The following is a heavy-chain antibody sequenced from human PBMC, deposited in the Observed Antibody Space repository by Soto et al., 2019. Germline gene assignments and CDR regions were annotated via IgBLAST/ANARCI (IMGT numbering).Heavy chain of an antibody. Sequence: VLLVQSGAEVRKPGSSVRVSCEISGDTFNSHTINWLRQAPGQGIEWMGGIIPLFGSPTYAQMFQARLTITADTSTRTAYMDLTSLPSDDTAFCFCARDITGTNHWFDSWGQGTLVTVSS. D-gene: IGHD1-20*01. V-gene: IGHV1-69*06. CDR2: IIPLFGSP. J-gene: IGHJ5*01. CDR1: GDTFNSHT. CDR3: ARDITGTNHWFDS.